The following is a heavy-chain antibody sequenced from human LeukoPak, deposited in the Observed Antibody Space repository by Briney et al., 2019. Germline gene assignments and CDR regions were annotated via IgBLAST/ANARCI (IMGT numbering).Heavy chain of an antibody. Sequence: ASVKVSCEASGYTFTSYDINWVRQATGQGLEWMGWMNPNSGNTGYAQKFQGRVTITRNTSISTAYMELSSLRSEDTAVYYCARGRYDSSGYVYWGQGTLVTVSS. CDR3: ARGRYDSSGYVY. D-gene: IGHD3-22*01. CDR2: MNPNSGNT. V-gene: IGHV1-8*03. J-gene: IGHJ4*02. CDR1: GYTFTSYD.